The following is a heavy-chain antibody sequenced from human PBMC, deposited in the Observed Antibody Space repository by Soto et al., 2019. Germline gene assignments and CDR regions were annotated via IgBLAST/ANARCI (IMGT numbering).Heavy chain of an antibody. CDR3: ARAMGDWGTSYYYYGFDV. CDR2: IYYSGAT. CDR1: GGSVCSGSDY. J-gene: IGHJ6*02. D-gene: IGHD3-16*01. Sequence: SDTLYLSCTVSGGSVCSGSDYGSWIRQPPGKGLEWIGSIYYSGATNYNPSLESRLTISVDTSKNQFSLNLSSVTAADTAVYYCARAMGDWGTSYYYYGFDVWGQGTTVTVSS. V-gene: IGHV4-61*01.